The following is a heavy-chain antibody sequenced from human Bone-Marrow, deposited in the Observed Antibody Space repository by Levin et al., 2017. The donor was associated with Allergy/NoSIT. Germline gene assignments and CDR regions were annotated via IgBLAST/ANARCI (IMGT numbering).Heavy chain of an antibody. CDR3: TKEDYGGFDY. Sequence: PGGSLRLSCTASGFSFGNYWMSWVRQAPGKGLEWVANIKSDGSQKYYVDSVRGRFTISRDNARNSLYLQMDSLRAEDTAVFYCTKEDYGGFDYWGQGALVTVSS. D-gene: IGHD4-23*01. V-gene: IGHV3-7*01. CDR2: IKSDGSQK. CDR1: GFSFGNYW. J-gene: IGHJ4*02.